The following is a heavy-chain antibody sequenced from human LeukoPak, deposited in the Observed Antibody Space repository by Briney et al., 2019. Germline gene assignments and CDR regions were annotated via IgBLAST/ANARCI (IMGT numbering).Heavy chain of an antibody. CDR3: PRDKGTPYLSSFDY. CDR2: ISYDGSME. D-gene: IGHD2-2*01. J-gene: IGHJ4*02. V-gene: IGHV3-30*04. Sequence: VGSLRLSCAASGLTFSSYVRHWVRQAPGKGLEWVAIISYDGSMEYYAYSVKGRFTISIDNSKNTLYLQLNSMRAADTAVYYCPRDKGTPYLSSFDYWGQRTLVTVSS. CDR1: GLTFSSYV.